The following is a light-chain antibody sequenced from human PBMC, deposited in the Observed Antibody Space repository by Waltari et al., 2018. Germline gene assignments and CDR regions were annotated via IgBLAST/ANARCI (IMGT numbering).Light chain of an antibody. CDR3: QSYDSSLSGSV. Sequence: QSVLTQPPSVSGAPGQRVPISCTGSSSTIGAGSDVHWYQQLPGTAPKLLIYGNSNRPSGVPDRFSGSKSGTSASLAITGLQAEDEADYYCQSYDSSLSGSVFGGGTKLTVL. CDR2: GNS. V-gene: IGLV1-40*01. J-gene: IGLJ2*01. CDR1: SSTIGAGSD.